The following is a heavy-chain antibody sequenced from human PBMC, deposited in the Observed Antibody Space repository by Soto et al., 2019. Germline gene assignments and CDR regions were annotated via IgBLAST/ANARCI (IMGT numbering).Heavy chain of an antibody. D-gene: IGHD3-10*02. V-gene: IGHV4-61*08. J-gene: IGHJ4*02. CDR1: GGSVNSGGFY. CDR3: ARYVSWGYFDY. CDR2: LYYSGVS. Sequence: QVQLQESGPGLMKPSETLSLTCTVSGGSVNSGGFYWSWLRQPPGQGLELIGHLYYSGVSNHDPALKSRVTISLDTSNNQFSLKLSSVTAADTAVYYCARYVSWGYFDYWGQGTLVTVSS.